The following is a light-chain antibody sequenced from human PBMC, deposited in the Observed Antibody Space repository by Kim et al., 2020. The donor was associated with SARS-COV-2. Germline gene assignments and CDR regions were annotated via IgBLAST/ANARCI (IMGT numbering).Light chain of an antibody. V-gene: IGLV3-21*04. CDR3: QVWDNSSDHPAV. CDR2: YDG. Sequence: PGKTVSISCGGQNSGVRGVHWCQQRPGQAPVLLIFYDGDRPSGMPERFSGSNSGNTATLTISRVEAGDEADYYCQVWDNSSDHPAVFGTGTKVTVL. J-gene: IGLJ1*01. CDR1: NSGVRG.